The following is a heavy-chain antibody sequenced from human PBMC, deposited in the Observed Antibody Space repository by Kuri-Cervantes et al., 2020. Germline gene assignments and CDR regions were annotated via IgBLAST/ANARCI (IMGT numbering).Heavy chain of an antibody. CDR3: AIDKQGYFDY. V-gene: IGHV3-9*01. CDR2: ISWNSGTI. Sequence: SLKISCAASGFTFGDYAMHWVRQAPGKGLEWVAGISWNSGTIGYADSVKGRFTISRDNAKNSLYLQTNSLKAEDTALYYCAIDKQGYFDYWGQGTRVTVSS. J-gene: IGHJ4*02. CDR1: GFTFGDYA.